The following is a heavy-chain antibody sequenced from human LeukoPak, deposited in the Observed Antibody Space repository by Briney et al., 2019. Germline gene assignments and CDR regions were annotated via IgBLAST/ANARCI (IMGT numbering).Heavy chain of an antibody. CDR2: IIPIFGTA. CDR3: ARIVVPAAPRDHRDRKFDP. Sequence: SVKVSCKASGGTFSSYAISWVRQAPGQGLEWMGGIIPIFGTANYAQKLQGRVTITADESTSTAYMELSSLRSEDTAVYYCARIVVPAAPRDHRDRKFDPWGQGTLVTVSS. V-gene: IGHV1-69*13. J-gene: IGHJ5*02. D-gene: IGHD2-2*01. CDR1: GGTFSSYA.